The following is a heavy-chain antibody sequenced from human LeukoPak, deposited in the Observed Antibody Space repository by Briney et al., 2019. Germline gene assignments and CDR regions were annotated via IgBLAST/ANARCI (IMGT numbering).Heavy chain of an antibody. J-gene: IGHJ4*02. V-gene: IGHV3-74*01. CDR1: GFPFSNYW. CDR3: AVKGGYNDLDAPFDY. CDR2: VNGDGSTT. D-gene: IGHD5-12*01. Sequence: GGSLRLSCAASGFPFSNYWVHWVRQPPGKGLEWVSRVNGDGSTTTYADSVKGRFTISRDNAKNTLYLQMNSLRVEGTAIYYCAVKGGYNDLDAPFDYWGPGTLVTVSS.